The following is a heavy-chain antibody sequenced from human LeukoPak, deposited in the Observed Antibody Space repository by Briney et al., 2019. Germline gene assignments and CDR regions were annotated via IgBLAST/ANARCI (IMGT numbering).Heavy chain of an antibody. CDR1: GCTFSSYW. V-gene: IGHV3-74*01. Sequence: GGSLRLSCAASGCTFSSYWMHWVRQAPGKGLVWVSRINSDGSSTSYADSVKGRFTISRDNAKNTLYVQMNSLRVEDTAVYYCARVRSGSSAGNYGMDVWGQGTTVTVSS. CDR2: INSDGSST. CDR3: ARVRSGSSAGNYGMDV. D-gene: IGHD1-26*01. J-gene: IGHJ6*02.